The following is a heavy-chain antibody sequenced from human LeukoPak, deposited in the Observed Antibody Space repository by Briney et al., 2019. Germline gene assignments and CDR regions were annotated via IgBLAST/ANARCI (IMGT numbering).Heavy chain of an antibody. J-gene: IGHJ4*02. CDR2: IYTSGST. V-gene: IGHV4-4*07. D-gene: IGHD3-10*01. Sequence: PSETLSLTCTVSGGSISSYYWSWIRQPAGKGLEWIGRIYTSGSTNYNPSLKSRVTMSVDTSKNQFSLKLSSVTAADTAVYYCARDLGYYGSGSYKPFDYWGQGTLVTVSS. CDR1: GGSISSYY. CDR3: ARDLGYYGSGSYKPFDY.